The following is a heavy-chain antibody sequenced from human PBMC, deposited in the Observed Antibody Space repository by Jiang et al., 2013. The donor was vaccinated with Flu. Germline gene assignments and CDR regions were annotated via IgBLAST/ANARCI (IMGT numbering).Heavy chain of an antibody. CDR2: ISGSGGST. J-gene: IGHJ4*02. V-gene: IGHV3-23*01. D-gene: IGHD3-3*01. CDR3: ARGITIFGVVIPYFDY. Sequence: WVRQAPGKGLEWVSAISGSGGSTYYADSVKGRFTISRDNSKNTLYLQMNSLRAEDTAVYYCARGITIFGVVIPYFDYWGQGTLVTVSS.